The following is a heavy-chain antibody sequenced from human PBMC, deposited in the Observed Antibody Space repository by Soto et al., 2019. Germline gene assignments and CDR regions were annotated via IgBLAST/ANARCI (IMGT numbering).Heavy chain of an antibody. Sequence: QVQLVQSGAEVKKPGASVKVSCKASGYTFTGYYMHWVRQAPGQGLEWMGWINPNSGGTNYAQKFQGRITMTRDTSISTAYMELSRLRSDDTAVYYCARGGPAHSSIWDYFDYWGQGTLVTVSS. CDR2: INPNSGGT. V-gene: IGHV1-2*02. J-gene: IGHJ4*02. CDR1: GYTFTGYY. D-gene: IGHD3-16*01. CDR3: ARGGPAHSSIWDYFDY.